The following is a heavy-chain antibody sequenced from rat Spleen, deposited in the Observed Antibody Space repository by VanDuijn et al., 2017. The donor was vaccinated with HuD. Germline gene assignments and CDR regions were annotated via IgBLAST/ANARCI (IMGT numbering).Heavy chain of an antibody. CDR2: IIYDGSRT. Sequence: EVQLVESGGGLVQPGRSLKLSCAASGFTFSDYNMAWVRQAPKKGLEWVATIIYDGSRTYYRDSVKGRFTISRDNAKSTLYLQMDSLRSEDTATYYCARHGVPGPPGDYWGQGVMVTVSS. V-gene: IGHV5S10*01. J-gene: IGHJ2*01. CDR1: GFTFSDYN. CDR3: ARHGVPGPPGDY. D-gene: IGHD1-4*01.